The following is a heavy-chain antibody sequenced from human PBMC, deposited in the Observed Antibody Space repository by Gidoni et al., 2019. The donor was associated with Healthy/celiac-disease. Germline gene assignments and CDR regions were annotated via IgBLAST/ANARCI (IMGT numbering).Heavy chain of an antibody. CDR3: ARDDAQQLALRLRNYGMDV. V-gene: IGHV3-66*01. J-gene: IGHJ6*02. Sequence: EVQLVESGGGLVQPGGSLRLSCAASGFTVSSKYMSWVRQAPGKGLEWVSVIYSGGSTYYADSVKGRFTISRDNSKNTLYLQMNSLRAEDTAVYYCARDDAQQLALRLRNYGMDVWGQGTTVTVSS. CDR2: IYSGGST. CDR1: GFTVSSKY. D-gene: IGHD6-13*01.